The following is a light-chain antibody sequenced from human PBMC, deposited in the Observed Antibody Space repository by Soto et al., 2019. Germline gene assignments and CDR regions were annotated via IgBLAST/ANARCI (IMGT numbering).Light chain of an antibody. CDR1: SSDVGGYNY. CDR2: EVS. Sequence: SVLTQPPSASGSPGQSVAISCTGTSSDVGGYNYVSWYQQHPGKAPKLMIYEVSERPSGVPDRFSGSKSGNTASLTVSRLQAEDEADYYCSSYVGSNNFYVFGTGTKATVL. V-gene: IGLV2-8*01. J-gene: IGLJ1*01. CDR3: SSYVGSNNFYV.